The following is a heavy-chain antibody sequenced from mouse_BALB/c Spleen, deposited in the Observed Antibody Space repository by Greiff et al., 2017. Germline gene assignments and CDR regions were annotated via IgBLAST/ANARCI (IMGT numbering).Heavy chain of an antibody. CDR2: IYPGNSDT. CDR3: TREGTARATSFAY. CDR1: GYSFTSYW. Sequence: VQLKQSGTVLARPGASVKMSCKASGYSFTSYWMHWVKQRPGQGLEWIGAIYPGNSDTSYNQKFKGKAKLTAVTSASTAYMELSSLTNEDSAVYYCTREGTARATSFAYWGQGTLVTVSA. D-gene: IGHD3-2*01. V-gene: IGHV1-5*01. J-gene: IGHJ3*01.